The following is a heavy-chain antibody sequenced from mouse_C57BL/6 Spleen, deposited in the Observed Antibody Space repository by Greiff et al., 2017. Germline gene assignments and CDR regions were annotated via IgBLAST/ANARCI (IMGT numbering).Heavy chain of an antibody. V-gene: IGHV14-4*01. CDR1: GFNIKDDY. D-gene: IGHD4-1*01. CDR3: TTGSLTGTVDY. Sequence: EVQLQQSGAELVRPGASVKLSCTASGFNIKDDYMHWVKQRPEQGLDWIGWIDPENGDTEYASKFQGKATITADTSSNTAYLQLSSLTSEDTAVYYCTTGSLTGTVDYWGQGTTLTVSS. CDR2: IDPENGDT. J-gene: IGHJ2*01.